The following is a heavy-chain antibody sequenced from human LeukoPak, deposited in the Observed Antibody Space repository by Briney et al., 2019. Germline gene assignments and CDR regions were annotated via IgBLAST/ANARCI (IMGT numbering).Heavy chain of an antibody. CDR2: IWYDGNNK. D-gene: IGHD5-24*01. J-gene: IGHJ4*02. CDR3: ARVADGDKYGGRDY. Sequence: PGGSLRFSCAASGFTFSNYGMHWVRQAPGKGLEWVALIWYDGNNKYYADSVKGRFTISRDNSKNTLYLQMNSLRAEDTAVYYCARVADGDKYGGRDYWGQGALVIVSS. CDR1: GFTFSNYG. V-gene: IGHV3-30*02.